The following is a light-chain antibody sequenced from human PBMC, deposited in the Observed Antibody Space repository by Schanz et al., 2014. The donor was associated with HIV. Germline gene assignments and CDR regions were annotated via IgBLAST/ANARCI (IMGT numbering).Light chain of an antibody. CDR3: SSYAGSNNLGV. V-gene: IGLV2-8*01. Sequence: QSALTQPPSASGSPGQSVTISCTGTSSDVGGYHYVSWYQQHPGKAPKLMIYEVSKRPSGVPDRISGSKSGASASLAISGLQSEDEADYYCSSYAGSNNLGVFGTGTKLTVL. CDR1: SSDVGGYHY. CDR2: EVS. J-gene: IGLJ1*01.